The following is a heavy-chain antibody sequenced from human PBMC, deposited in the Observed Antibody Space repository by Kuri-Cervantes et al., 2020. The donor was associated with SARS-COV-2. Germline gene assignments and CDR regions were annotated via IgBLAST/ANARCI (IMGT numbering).Heavy chain of an antibody. CDR3: TTDAAGYSSSWYRVGLDV. Sequence: GESLKISCAASGFTFSSYGMHWVRQAPGKGLEWVGRIKSKTDGGTTDYAAPVKGRFTISRDDSKYTLYLQMNSLKTEDTAVYYCTTDAAGYSSSWYRVGLDVWGQGTTVTVSS. CDR1: GFTFSSYG. V-gene: IGHV3-15*07. J-gene: IGHJ6*02. CDR2: IKSKTDGGTT. D-gene: IGHD6-13*01.